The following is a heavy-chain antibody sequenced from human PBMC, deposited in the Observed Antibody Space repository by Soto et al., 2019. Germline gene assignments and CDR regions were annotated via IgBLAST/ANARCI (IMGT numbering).Heavy chain of an antibody. J-gene: IGHJ6*03. CDR2: INAGNGNT. V-gene: IGHV1-3*01. Sequence: GASVKVSCKASGYTFTSYAMHWVRQSPGQRLEWMGWINAGNGNTKYSQKFQGRVTITRDTSASTAYMELSSLRSEDTAVYYCARDLAIFGVVSTPRHYYYMDVWGKGTTVTVSS. D-gene: IGHD3-3*01. CDR3: ARDLAIFGVVSTPRHYYYMDV. CDR1: GYTFTSYA.